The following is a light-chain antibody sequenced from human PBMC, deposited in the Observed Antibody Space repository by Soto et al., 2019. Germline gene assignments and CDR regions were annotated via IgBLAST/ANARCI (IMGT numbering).Light chain of an antibody. CDR2: AAS. V-gene: IGKV1-27*01. CDR1: QGISNY. Sequence: DIPMTQSPSSLSASVGDRVTITCRASQGISNYLAWYQQKPGKVPKLLIYAASTLQSGVPSRFSAGGSGTDFTLTISSLQPENVATYYFQKYNSFPVTFGGGTKVEIK. J-gene: IGKJ4*01. CDR3: QKYNSFPVT.